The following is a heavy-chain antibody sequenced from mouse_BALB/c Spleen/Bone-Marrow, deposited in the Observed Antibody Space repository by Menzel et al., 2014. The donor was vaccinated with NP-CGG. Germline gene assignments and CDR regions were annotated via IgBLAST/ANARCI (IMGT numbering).Heavy chain of an antibody. Sequence: VKLVESGAELVRPGTPVKVSCKASGYAFTNYFMEWVKQRPGQGLEWIGVINPGSGGANYNEKFKGKAILTADKSSSTAYMQLSSLTSDDSAVYFCIRELVRGFGYWGQGTLVTVSA. D-gene: IGHD2-14*01. CDR1: GYAFTNYF. V-gene: IGHV1-54*03. J-gene: IGHJ3*01. CDR3: IRELVRGFGY. CDR2: INPGSGGA.